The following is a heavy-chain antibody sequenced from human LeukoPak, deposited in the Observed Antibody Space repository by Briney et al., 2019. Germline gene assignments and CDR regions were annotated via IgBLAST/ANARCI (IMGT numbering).Heavy chain of an antibody. D-gene: IGHD3-22*01. V-gene: IGHV4-4*07. CDR1: GGSISSYY. CDR2: IYTSGST. J-gene: IGHJ3*02. Sequence: SETLSLTCTVSGGSISSYYWSWIRQPAGKGLEWIGRIYTSGSTNYNPSLKSRVTMLVDTSKNQFSLKLSSVTAADTAVYYCASGVKDYYDSSGYPNDAFDIWGQGTMVTVSS. CDR3: ASGVKDYYDSSGYPNDAFDI.